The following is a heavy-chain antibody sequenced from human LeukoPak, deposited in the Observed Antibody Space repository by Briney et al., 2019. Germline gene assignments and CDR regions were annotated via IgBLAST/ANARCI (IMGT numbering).Heavy chain of an antibody. J-gene: IGHJ1*01. CDR1: GFTFSSYA. D-gene: IGHD2-2*01. Sequence: GGSLRLSCAASGFTFSSYAMSWVRQAPGKGLEWVSAISGSGGSTYYADFVKGRFTISRDNSKNTLYLQMNSLRAEDTAVYYCATYSSRNAREFQSWGQGTLVTVSS. V-gene: IGHV3-23*01. CDR2: ISGSGGST. CDR3: ATYSSRNAREFQS.